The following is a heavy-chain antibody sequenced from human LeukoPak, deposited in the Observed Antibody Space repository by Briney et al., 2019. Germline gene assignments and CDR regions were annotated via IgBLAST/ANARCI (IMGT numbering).Heavy chain of an antibody. J-gene: IGHJ4*02. D-gene: IGHD3-9*01. V-gene: IGHV3-7*02. CDR2: INQDGSEK. CDR3: TRVDWFKLDY. Sequence: PGGSLRHSCAASGFTFSSYAMSWVAQAPGRGLEWVAHINQDGSEKYYVDSVKGRFTFSRDNAKNSLDLQMNSLRAEDTAVYYCTRVDWFKLDYWGQGILVTVSS. CDR1: GFTFSSYA.